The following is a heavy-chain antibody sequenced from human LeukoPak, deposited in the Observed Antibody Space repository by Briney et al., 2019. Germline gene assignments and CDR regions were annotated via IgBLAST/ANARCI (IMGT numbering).Heavy chain of an antibody. CDR2: MYTSGNT. J-gene: IGHJ5*02. CDR1: GGFISNYY. Sequence: LETLSLTCTVSGGFISNYYWSWIRQPAGKGLEWIGRMYTSGNTNYNPSLKSRVTMSVDTSKNQFSLKLSFVTAADTAVYYCATSETFVFTGERQPKLKGWFDPWGQGTLVTVSS. V-gene: IGHV4-4*07. D-gene: IGHD1-26*01. CDR3: ATSETFVFTGERQPKLKGWFDP.